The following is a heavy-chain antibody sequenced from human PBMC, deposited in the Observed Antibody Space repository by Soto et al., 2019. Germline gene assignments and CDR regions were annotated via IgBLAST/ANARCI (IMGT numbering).Heavy chain of an antibody. CDR1: GFTFSSYG. D-gene: IGHD6-6*01. CDR3: ARTPGGSSSFVDY. J-gene: IGHJ4*02. V-gene: IGHV3-30*03. CDR2: ISYDGSNK. Sequence: GGSLRLSCAASGFTFSSYGMHWFRQAPGKGLEWVAVISYDGSNKYYADSVKGRFTISRDNSKNTLYLQMNSLRAEDTAVYYCARTPGGSSSFVDYWGQGTLVTVSS.